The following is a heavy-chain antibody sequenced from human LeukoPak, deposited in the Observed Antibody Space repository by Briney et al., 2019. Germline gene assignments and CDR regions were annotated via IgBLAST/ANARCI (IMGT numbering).Heavy chain of an antibody. V-gene: IGHV1-24*01. Sequence: ASVKVSCKVSGYTLTELSMHWVRQAPGKGLEWMGGFDPEDGVTIYAQKFQGRVTVTEDTSTDTAYMELSSLRSEDTAVYYCATDRMWYSSSWYYFDYWGQGTLVTVSS. CDR1: GYTLTELS. CDR2: FDPEDGVT. CDR3: ATDRMWYSSSWYYFDY. D-gene: IGHD6-13*01. J-gene: IGHJ4*02.